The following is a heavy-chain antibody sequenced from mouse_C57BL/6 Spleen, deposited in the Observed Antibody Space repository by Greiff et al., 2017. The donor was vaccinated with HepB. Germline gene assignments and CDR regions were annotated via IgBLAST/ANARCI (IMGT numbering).Heavy chain of an antibody. CDR2: IHPNSGST. D-gene: IGHD4-1*01. Sequence: VQLQQSGAELVKPGASVKLSCKASGYTFTSYWMHWVKQRPGQGLEWIGMIHPNSGSTNYNEKFKSKATLTVDKSSSTAYMQLSSLTSEDSAVYYCAPNWDGYYFDYWGQGTTLTVSS. J-gene: IGHJ2*01. CDR3: APNWDGYYFDY. CDR1: GYTFTSYW. V-gene: IGHV1-64*01.